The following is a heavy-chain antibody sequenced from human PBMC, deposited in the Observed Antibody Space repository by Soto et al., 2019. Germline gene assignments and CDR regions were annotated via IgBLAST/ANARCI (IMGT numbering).Heavy chain of an antibody. CDR2: IVPLLGTA. J-gene: IGHJ2*01. D-gene: IGHD3-10*01. CDR1: GDIFSSYP. CDR3: ARDRGSQNWYFGV. Sequence: QVPLVQSGAEVKKPGSSVKVSCKASGDIFSSYPFSWVRQAPGQGLEWMGGIVPLLGTADYAQKFQDRVTITADDSTSTVYMELSSLRSDDTALYYCARDRGSQNWYFGVWGRGTLVSVSS. V-gene: IGHV1-69*01.